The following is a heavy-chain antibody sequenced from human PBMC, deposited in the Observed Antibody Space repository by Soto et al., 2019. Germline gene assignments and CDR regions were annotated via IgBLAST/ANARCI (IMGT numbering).Heavy chain of an antibody. D-gene: IGHD6-6*01. J-gene: IGHJ6*02. CDR1: GYTFTSYG. Sequence: QVQLVQSGAEVKKRGASVKVSCKASGYTFTSYGISWVRQAPGQGLEWMGWISVYNGNTNYAQKLQGRVTMTTDTSTSTAYMELRSLRSDDTAVYYCGRDRPHRRETYYYNGMDVWGQGTTVTVSS. CDR2: ISVYNGNT. V-gene: IGHV1-18*01. CDR3: GRDRPHRRETYYYNGMDV.